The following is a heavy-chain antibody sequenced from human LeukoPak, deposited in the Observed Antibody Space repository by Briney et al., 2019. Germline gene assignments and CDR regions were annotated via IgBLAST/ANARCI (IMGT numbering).Heavy chain of an antibody. V-gene: IGHV5-51*01. J-gene: IGHJ4*02. Sequence: KIGESLKISCKGSGYSFSNYWIAWVRQMPGKGLEWMGIIYPGDSDTRYSPSFQGQVTISADKSISTAYLQWSSLKASDTAMYYCARGSVGFGELFLDYFDYWGQGTLVTVSS. D-gene: IGHD3-10*01. CDR2: IYPGDSDT. CDR3: ARGSVGFGELFLDYFDY. CDR1: GYSFSNYW.